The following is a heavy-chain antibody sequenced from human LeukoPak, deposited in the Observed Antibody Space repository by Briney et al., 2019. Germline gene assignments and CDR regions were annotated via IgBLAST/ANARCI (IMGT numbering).Heavy chain of an antibody. V-gene: IGHV4-38-2*02. J-gene: IGHJ5*02. CDR2: IYHSGST. CDR3: AREGYKVRGVIIRKYRNWFDP. Sequence: SETLSLTCTVSGYSISSGYYWGWIRQPPGKGLEWIGSIYHSGSTYYNPSLKSRVTISVDTSKNQFSLKLSSVTAADTAVYYCAREGYKVRGVIIRKYRNWFDPWGQGTLVTVSS. CDR1: GYSISSGYY. D-gene: IGHD3-10*01.